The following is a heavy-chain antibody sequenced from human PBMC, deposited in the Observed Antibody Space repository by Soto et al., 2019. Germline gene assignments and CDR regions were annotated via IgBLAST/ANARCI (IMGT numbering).Heavy chain of an antibody. CDR3: ARGMDNSKVRW. V-gene: IGHV4-61*01. J-gene: IGHJ4*02. D-gene: IGHD1-1*01. CDR1: GDSVSSEHTY. Sequence: QVQLQESGPGLVKPSEALSLTCTVSGDSVSSEHTYWSWIRQPPGKGLEWIGYIYYSGSTNYNPSLKSRVIISMDTSKNQFSLKLNSVTAADTAVYYCARGMDNSKVRWWGQGTLVTVSS. CDR2: IYYSGST.